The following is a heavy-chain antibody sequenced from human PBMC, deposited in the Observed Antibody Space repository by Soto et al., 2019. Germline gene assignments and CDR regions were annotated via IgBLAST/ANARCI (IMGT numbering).Heavy chain of an antibody. Sequence: EVQLVESGGGPVKPGGSLRLSCAASGFTFSSYSMNWVRQAPGKGLEWVSSISSSSSYIYYADSVKGRFTISRDNAKNSLYLQMNSLRAEDTAVYYCARDQVAGTRYFDLWGRGTLVTVSS. CDR3: ARDQVAGTRYFDL. D-gene: IGHD6-19*01. V-gene: IGHV3-21*01. CDR1: GFTFSSYS. CDR2: ISSSSSYI. J-gene: IGHJ2*01.